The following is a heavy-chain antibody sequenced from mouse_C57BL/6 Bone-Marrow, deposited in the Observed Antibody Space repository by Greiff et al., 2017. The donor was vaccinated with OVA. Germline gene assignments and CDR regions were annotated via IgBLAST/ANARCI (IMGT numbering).Heavy chain of an antibody. CDR2: IYPRSGNT. V-gene: IGHV1-81*01. Sequence: QVQLQQSGAELARPGASVKLSCKASGYTFTSYGISWVKQRTGQGLEWIGEIYPRSGNTYYNEKFKGKATLTADKSSSTAYMELRSLTSGDSAVYFCARRVGGFAYWGRGTVVSVSA. CDR1: GYTFTSYG. CDR3: ARRVGGFAY. J-gene: IGHJ3*01.